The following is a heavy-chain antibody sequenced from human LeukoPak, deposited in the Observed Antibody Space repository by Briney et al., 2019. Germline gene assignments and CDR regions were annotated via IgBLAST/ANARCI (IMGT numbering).Heavy chain of an antibody. D-gene: IGHD3-16*01. CDR2: ISYDGGYK. CDR1: GFTFSSYA. V-gene: IGHV3-30*04. Sequence: GGSLRLSCAASGFTFSSYAMHWVRQAPGKGLEWVAVISYDGGYKFHADSVKGRFTVSRDNSKNTLYLQMNSLRVEDTAVYYCARDSLGDPTYYFEYWGQGTLVTVSS. CDR3: ARDSLGDPTYYFEY. J-gene: IGHJ4*02.